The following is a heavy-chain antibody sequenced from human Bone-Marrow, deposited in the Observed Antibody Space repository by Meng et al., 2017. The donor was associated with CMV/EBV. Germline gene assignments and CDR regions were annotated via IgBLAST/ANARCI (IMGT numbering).Heavy chain of an antibody. CDR2: INSDGSST. D-gene: IGHD6-13*01. CDR3: ASWSSSSWYGGNQDFEI. CDR1: GFTFSSYW. Sequence: GESLKISCAASGFTFSSYWMHWVRQAPGKGLVWVSRINSDGSSTSYADSVKGRFTISRDNAKNTLYLQMNSLRAEDTAVYYCASWSSSSWYGGNQDFEIWGQGTMVTVSS. V-gene: IGHV3-74*01. J-gene: IGHJ3*02.